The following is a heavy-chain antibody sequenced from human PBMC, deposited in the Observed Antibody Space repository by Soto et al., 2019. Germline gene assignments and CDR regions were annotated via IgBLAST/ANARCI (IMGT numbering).Heavy chain of an antibody. V-gene: IGHV1-2*02. D-gene: IGHD1-1*01. J-gene: IGHJ5*02. CDR3: ATGTNGTTGWYHP. CDR1: GYTFTDFY. Sequence: QVQLVQSGTEVKKPGASVTVSGKSSGYTFTDFYLHWLRQAPGQGLEWVGWINPKTGDTKSSQKFQGRVTMSRDTSVSTAYIDLTSLTSDDTAMYYCATGTNGTTGWYHPWGQGTRVTVSS. CDR2: INPKTGDT.